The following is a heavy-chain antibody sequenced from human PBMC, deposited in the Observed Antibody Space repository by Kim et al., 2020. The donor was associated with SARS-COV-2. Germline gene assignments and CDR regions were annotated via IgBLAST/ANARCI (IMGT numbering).Heavy chain of an antibody. CDR3: ARPGDDYVWGSYRSFFDY. CDR2: IYYSGST. CDR1: GGSISSSSYY. D-gene: IGHD3-16*02. J-gene: IGHJ4*02. V-gene: IGHV4-39*07. Sequence: SETLSLTCTVSGGSISSSSYYWGWIRQPPGKGLEWIGSIYYSGSTYYNPSLKSRVTISVDTSKNQFSLKLSSVTAADTAVYYCARPGDDYVWGSYRSFFDYWGQGTLVTVSS.